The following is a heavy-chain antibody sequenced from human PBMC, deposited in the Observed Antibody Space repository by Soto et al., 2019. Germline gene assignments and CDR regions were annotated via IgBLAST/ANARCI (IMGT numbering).Heavy chain of an antibody. CDR3: AKADYDSSGYYYGY. J-gene: IGHJ4*02. CDR1: GFTFSSYG. CDR2: ISYDGSNK. V-gene: IGHV3-30*18. D-gene: IGHD3-22*01. Sequence: GGSLRLSCAASGFTFSSYGMHWVRQAPGKGLEWVAVISYDGSNKYYADSVKGRFTISRDNSKNTLYLQMNSLRAEDTAVYYCAKADYDSSGYYYGYWGQGTLVTVPQ.